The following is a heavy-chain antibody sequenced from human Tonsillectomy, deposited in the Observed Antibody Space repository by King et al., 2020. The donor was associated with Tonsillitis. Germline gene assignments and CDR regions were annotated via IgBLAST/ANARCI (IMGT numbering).Heavy chain of an antibody. CDR3: ATSTTLYCSSTSCYRSAFDI. J-gene: IGHJ3*02. CDR1: GYTLTELS. CDR2: FDPEDGET. Sequence: VQLVQSGAEVKKPGASVKVSCKVSGYTLTELSMHWVRQAPGKGLEWMGGFDPEDGETIYAQKFQGGVTMTEDTSTDTAYMELSSLRSEATAVYYCATSTTLYCSSTSCYRSAFDIWGQGTMVTVSS. D-gene: IGHD2-2*02. V-gene: IGHV1-24*01.